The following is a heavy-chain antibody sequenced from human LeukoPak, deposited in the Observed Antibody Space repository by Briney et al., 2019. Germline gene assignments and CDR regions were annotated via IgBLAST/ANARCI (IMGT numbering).Heavy chain of an antibody. CDR2: IVVGSGST. J-gene: IGHJ3*02. CDR1: GFXFTSSA. D-gene: IGHD3-16*02. Sequence: GASVKVSCRASGFXFTSSAVQWVRQARGQRLEWIGWIVVGSGSTNYAQKFQERVTITRDMSTSTAYMELSSLRSEDTAVYYCAAARYDYVWGSYRYDAFDIWGQGTMVTVSS. V-gene: IGHV1-58*01. CDR3: AAARYDYVWGSYRYDAFDI.